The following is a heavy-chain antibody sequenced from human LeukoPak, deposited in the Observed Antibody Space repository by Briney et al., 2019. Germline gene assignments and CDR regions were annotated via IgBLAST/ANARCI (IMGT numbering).Heavy chain of an antibody. CDR2: IYYSGST. D-gene: IGHD2-15*01. J-gene: IGHJ4*02. CDR1: GGSISSYY. V-gene: IGHV4-59*08. CDR3: ARLDGGNGDY. Sequence: SETLSLTCTVSGGSISSYYWSWIRQPPGKRLEWIGCIYYSGSTNYNPSLKSRVTMSVDTSKNQFSLRLSSVTAADTAVYYCARLDGGNGDYWGQGTLVTVSS.